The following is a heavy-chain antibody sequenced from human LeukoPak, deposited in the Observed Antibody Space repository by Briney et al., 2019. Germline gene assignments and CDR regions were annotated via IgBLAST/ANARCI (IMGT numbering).Heavy chain of an antibody. CDR2: IYYSGIT. J-gene: IGHJ5*02. CDR1: GGSISSSSYY. D-gene: IGHD1-1*01. V-gene: IGHV4-39*07. CDR3: ARHGTSGTNLNWFDP. Sequence: SETLSLTCTVSGGSISSSSYYWGWIRQPPGKGLEWIGNIYYSGITYYNPSLKSRVTISVDTSKNQFSLKLSSVTAADTAVYYCARHGTSGTNLNWFDPWGQGTLVTVSS.